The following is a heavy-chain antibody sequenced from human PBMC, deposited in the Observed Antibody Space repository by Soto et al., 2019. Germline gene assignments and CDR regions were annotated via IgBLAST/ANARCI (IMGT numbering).Heavy chain of an antibody. CDR3: ARESEDLTSNFDY. CDR2: ISSTTNYI. Sequence: PGGSLRLSCAAPGFTFTRYSMNWVRQAPGKGLEWVSSISSTTNYIYYGDSMKGRFTISRDNAKNSPYLEMNSLRAEDTAVYYCARESEDLTSNFDYWGQGTLVTVSS. V-gene: IGHV3-21*06. J-gene: IGHJ4*02. CDR1: GFTFTRYS.